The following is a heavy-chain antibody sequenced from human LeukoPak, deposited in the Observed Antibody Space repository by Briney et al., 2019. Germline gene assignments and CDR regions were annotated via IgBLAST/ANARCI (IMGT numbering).Heavy chain of an antibody. J-gene: IGHJ5*02. Sequence: ASVKVSCKASGYTFTSYGISWVRQAPGQGLEWMGWISAYNGNTNYAQKLHGRVTMTTDTSTSTAYMELRSLRSDDTAVYYCARVRGGADPHSNWFDPWGQGTLVTVSS. V-gene: IGHV1-18*01. CDR3: ARVRGGADPHSNWFDP. CDR1: GYTFTSYG. CDR2: ISAYNGNT. D-gene: IGHD3-10*01.